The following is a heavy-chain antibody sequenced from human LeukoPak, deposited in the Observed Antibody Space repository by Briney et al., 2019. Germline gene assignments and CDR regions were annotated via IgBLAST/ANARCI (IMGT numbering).Heavy chain of an antibody. CDR2: INPNSGGT. J-gene: IGHJ5*02. D-gene: IGHD2-2*01. CDR3: ARYCSSTSCYRFDP. Sequence: ASVKVSCKASGYTFTGYYMHWVRQATGQGLEWMGWINPNSGGTNYAQKFQGRVTMTRDTSISTAYMELSRLRSDDTAVYYCARYCSSTSCYRFDPWGQGTLVTVSS. CDR1: GYTFTGYY. V-gene: IGHV1-2*02.